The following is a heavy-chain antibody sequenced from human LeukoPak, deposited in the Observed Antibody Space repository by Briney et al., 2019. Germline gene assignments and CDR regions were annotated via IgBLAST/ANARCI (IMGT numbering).Heavy chain of an antibody. Sequence: GRSLRLSCAASGFIFDTYGMLWVRQAPGKGLEWVAVIAYDGSNQYHADSVKGRFTISRDNSKNTLYLQMNSLRGEDTAVYYCAKEKAIGTINYGLDVWGQGPRSPSP. CDR1: GFIFDTYG. V-gene: IGHV3-30*18. D-gene: IGHD1-1*01. CDR2: IAYDGSNQ. CDR3: AKEKAIGTINYGLDV. J-gene: IGHJ6*02.